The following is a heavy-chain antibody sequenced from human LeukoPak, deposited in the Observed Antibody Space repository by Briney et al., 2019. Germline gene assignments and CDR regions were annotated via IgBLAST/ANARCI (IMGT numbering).Heavy chain of an antibody. CDR2: ISGSGGST. D-gene: IGHD3-22*01. CDR1: GFTFSSYA. Sequence: GGSLRLSCAASGFTFSSYAMSWVRQAPGKGLELVSAISGSGGSTYYADSVKGRFTISRDNSKNTLYLQMNSLRAEDTAVYYCAKDLGYDSSGYSDYWGQGTLVTVSS. J-gene: IGHJ4*02. CDR3: AKDLGYDSSGYSDY. V-gene: IGHV3-23*01.